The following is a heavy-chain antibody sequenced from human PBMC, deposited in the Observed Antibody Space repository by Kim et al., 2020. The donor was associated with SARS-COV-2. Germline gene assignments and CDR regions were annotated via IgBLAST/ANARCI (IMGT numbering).Heavy chain of an antibody. V-gene: IGHV3-11*06. CDR2: ISSSSSYT. J-gene: IGHJ2*01. D-gene: IGHD2-15*01. CDR3: ARTYCSGGSCYSDWYFDL. CDR1: GFTFSDYY. Sequence: GGSLRLSCAASGFTFSDYYMSWIRQAPGKGLEWVSYISSSSSYTNYADSVKGRFTISRDNAKNSLYLQMNSLRAEDTAVYYCARTYCSGGSCYSDWYFDLWGRGTLVTVSS.